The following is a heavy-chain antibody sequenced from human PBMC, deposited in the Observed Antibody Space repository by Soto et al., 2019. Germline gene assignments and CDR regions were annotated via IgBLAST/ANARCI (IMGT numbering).Heavy chain of an antibody. D-gene: IGHD3-22*01. CDR3: AKGSGYDYYYDMDV. J-gene: IGHJ6*02. Sequence: EVQLLESGGGLVQPGGSLRLSCAASGFTFSSYAMSWVRQAPGKVLEWVSPISGSGGTTYYADSVKGRFTISRDNSKNTLYLQMNSLRAEDTAVYYCAKGSGYDYYYDMDVWGQGTTVTVSS. CDR2: ISGSGGTT. CDR1: GFTFSSYA. V-gene: IGHV3-23*01.